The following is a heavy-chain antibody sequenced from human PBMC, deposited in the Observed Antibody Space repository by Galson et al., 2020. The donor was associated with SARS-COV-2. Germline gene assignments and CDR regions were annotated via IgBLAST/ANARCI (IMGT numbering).Heavy chain of an antibody. CDR2: IRGDGSET. CDR3: TREGWQGGY. CDR1: GFTFKDIW. D-gene: IGHD6-19*01. Sequence: GRSLRLSCAASGFTFKDIWMSWVRKAPGKGPEWVANIRGDGSETNYVDSVKGRFSISRDNDMNSLFLQMNSLRVEDTATYYCTREGWQGGYWGQGTRVTVSS. J-gene: IGHJ4*02. V-gene: IGHV3-7*01.